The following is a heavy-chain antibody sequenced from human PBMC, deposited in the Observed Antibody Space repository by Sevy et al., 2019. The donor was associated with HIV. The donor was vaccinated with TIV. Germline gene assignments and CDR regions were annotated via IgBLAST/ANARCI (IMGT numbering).Heavy chain of an antibody. V-gene: IGHV1-18*01. CDR2: VRAYNGNT. Sequence: ASVKVSCKASDYTFTSYGITWVRQAPGQGLEWMGWVRAYNGNTNYAQKLQGRVTMTTDTSTSTAYMELRSLRSDDTAVYYCARGLSGGYPYFDYWGQGTLVTVSS. CDR1: DYTFTSYG. J-gene: IGHJ4*02. D-gene: IGHD1-26*01. CDR3: ARGLSGGYPYFDY.